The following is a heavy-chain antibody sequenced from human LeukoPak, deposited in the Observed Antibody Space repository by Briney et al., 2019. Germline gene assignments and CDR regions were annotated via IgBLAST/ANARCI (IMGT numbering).Heavy chain of an antibody. Sequence: GGSLRLSCAASGFTFDDYAMHWVRQAPGKGLEWVSGISWNSGSIGYADSVKGRFTISRDNAKNSLYLQMNSLRAEDTAVYYCARDSSITARGPDYYYYMDVWGKGTTVTVSS. CDR3: ARDSSITARGPDYYYYMDV. V-gene: IGHV3-9*01. J-gene: IGHJ6*03. D-gene: IGHD6-6*01. CDR1: GFTFDDYA. CDR2: ISWNSGSI.